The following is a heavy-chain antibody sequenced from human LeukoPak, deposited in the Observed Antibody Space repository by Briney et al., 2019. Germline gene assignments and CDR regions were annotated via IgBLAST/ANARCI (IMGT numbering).Heavy chain of an antibody. CDR1: GYTFTGYY. D-gene: IGHD2-2*01. J-gene: IGHJ6*02. CDR3: AREQPADNYYGMDF. V-gene: IGHV1-2*06. CDR2: INPNSGGT. Sequence: GASVKVSCKASGYTFTGYYMHWVRQAPGQGLEWMGRINPNSGGTNYAQKFQGRVTMTRDTSISTAYMELSSLRSDDTAVYYCAREQPADNYYGMDFWGQGTTVTVSS.